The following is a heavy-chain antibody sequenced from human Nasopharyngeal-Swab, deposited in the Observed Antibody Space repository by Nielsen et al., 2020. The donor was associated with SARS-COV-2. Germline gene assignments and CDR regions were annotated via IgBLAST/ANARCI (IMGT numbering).Heavy chain of an antibody. D-gene: IGHD3-9*01. J-gene: IGHJ5*02. Sequence: SETLSLTCAVYGGSFSGYYWSWIRQPPGKGLEWIGEINHSGSTNYNPSLKSRVTISVDTPKNQFSLKLSSVTAADTAVYYCARGPRILTGYRRGWFDPWGQGTLVTVSS. CDR2: INHSGST. V-gene: IGHV4-34*01. CDR3: ARGPRILTGYRRGWFDP. CDR1: GGSFSGYY.